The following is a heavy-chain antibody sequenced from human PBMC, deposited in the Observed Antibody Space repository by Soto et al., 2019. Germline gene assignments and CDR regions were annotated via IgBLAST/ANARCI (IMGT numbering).Heavy chain of an antibody. CDR3: ARVTPGNNLYYFYGLDV. CDR1: GSTFGTYT. Sequence: LRLSCVASGSTFGTYTIHWVRLAPGKGLQWVALISYEGSNTYYADSVKGRFTVSRDNSKNTLYLQMNSLRPEDTGVYYCARVTPGNNLYYFYGLDVWGQGTSVTVSS. CDR2: ISYEGSNT. V-gene: IGHV3-30-3*01. J-gene: IGHJ6*02. D-gene: IGHD1-1*01.